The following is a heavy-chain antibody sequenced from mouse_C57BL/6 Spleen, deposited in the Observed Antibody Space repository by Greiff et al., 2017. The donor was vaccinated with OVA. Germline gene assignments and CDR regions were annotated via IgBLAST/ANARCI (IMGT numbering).Heavy chain of an antibody. J-gene: IGHJ4*01. Sequence: EVQLQQSGPELVKPGASVKISCKASGYSFTGYYLNWVKQSPEKSLEWIGEINPSTGGTTYNQKFKAKATLTVDKSSSTAYMQLKSLKSEDSAVYYCARWGNAMDYWGQGTSVTVSS. V-gene: IGHV1-42*01. CDR1: GYSFTGYY. CDR2: INPSTGGT. CDR3: ARWGNAMDY.